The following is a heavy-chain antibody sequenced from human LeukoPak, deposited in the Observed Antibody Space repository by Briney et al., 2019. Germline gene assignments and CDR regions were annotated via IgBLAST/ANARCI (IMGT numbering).Heavy chain of an antibody. J-gene: IGHJ4*02. CDR2: IKQDGSEK. Sequence: GGSLRLSCAASGFTFSSYAMHWVRQAPGKGLEWVANIKQDGSEKYYVDPVKGRFTISRDNAKNSLYLQMNSLRAEDTAVYYCAREADFWSGYSTRVFDYWGQGTLVTVSS. D-gene: IGHD3-3*01. CDR3: AREADFWSGYSTRVFDY. V-gene: IGHV3-7*01. CDR1: GFTFSSYA.